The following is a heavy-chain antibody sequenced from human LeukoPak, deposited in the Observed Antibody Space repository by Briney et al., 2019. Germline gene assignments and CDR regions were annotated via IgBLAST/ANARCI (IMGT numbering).Heavy chain of an antibody. V-gene: IGHV3-53*01. CDR3: ARNNFIVGASLDY. D-gene: IGHD1-26*01. J-gene: IGHJ4*02. CDR1: GFTVSSNY. CDR2: IYSGGST. Sequence: GXSLRLSCAASGFTVSSNYMSWVRQAPGKGLEWVSVIYSGGSTYYADSVKGRFTISRDNSKNTLYLQMNSLRAEDTAVYYCARNNFIVGASLDYWGQGTLVTVSS.